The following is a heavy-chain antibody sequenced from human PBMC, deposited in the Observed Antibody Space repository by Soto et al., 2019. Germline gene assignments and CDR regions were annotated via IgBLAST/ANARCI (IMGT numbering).Heavy chain of an antibody. D-gene: IGHD6-19*01. CDR3: AREGAVAGSQDF. CDR1: GFMFSDYG. CDR2: IWYDGNYK. V-gene: IGHV3-33*01. J-gene: IGHJ4*02. Sequence: PGGSLRLSCAASGFMFSDYGMHWVRQAPGKGLEWVAIIWYDGNYKYYSESAKGRFTISRDNSNNTLYLQMNNLRVEDTAVYFCAREGAVAGSQDFWGQGTPVTVSS.